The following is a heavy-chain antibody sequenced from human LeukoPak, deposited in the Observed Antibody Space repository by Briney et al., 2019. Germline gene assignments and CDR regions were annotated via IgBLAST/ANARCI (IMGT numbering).Heavy chain of an antibody. CDR1: GFTFSSYA. J-gene: IGHJ4*02. D-gene: IGHD2-15*01. Sequence: GGPLRLSCAASGFTFSSYAMSWVRQAPGKGLEWVSAISGSGGSTYYADSVKGRFTISRDNSKNTLYLQMNSLRAEDTAVYYCAKGWYCSGGSCYHTNYFDYWGQGTLVTVSS. V-gene: IGHV3-23*01. CDR2: ISGSGGST. CDR3: AKGWYCSGGSCYHTNYFDY.